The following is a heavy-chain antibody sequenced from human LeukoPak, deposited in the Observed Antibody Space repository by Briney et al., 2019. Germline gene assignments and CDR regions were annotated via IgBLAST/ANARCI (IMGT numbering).Heavy chain of an antibody. V-gene: IGHV1-18*01. CDR1: GYTFTSYG. J-gene: IGHJ5*02. CDR2: ISAYNGNT. CDR3: ARDFGSFRGYSYDWFDP. D-gene: IGHD5-18*01. Sequence: ASVKVSCKASGYTFTSYGISWVRQAPGQGLEWMGWISAYNGNTNYAQKFQGRVTMTRDTSTSTVYMELSSLRSEDTAVYYCARDFGSFRGYSYDWFDPWGQGTLVTVSS.